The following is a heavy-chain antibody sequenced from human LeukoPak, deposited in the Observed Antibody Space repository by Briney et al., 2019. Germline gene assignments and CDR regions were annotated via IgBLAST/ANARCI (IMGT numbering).Heavy chain of an antibody. J-gene: IGHJ5*02. CDR1: GFTFSSYS. D-gene: IGHD6-13*01. CDR2: ISSSSSYI. CDR3: ARDGEGEWKAAAGHNWFDP. Sequence: PGGSLRLSCAASGFTFSSYSMNWVRQAPGKGLEWVSSISSSSSYIYYADSVKGRFTISRDNAKNSLYLQMNSLRAEDTAVYYCARDGEGEWKAAAGHNWFDPWGQGTLVTVSS. V-gene: IGHV3-21*01.